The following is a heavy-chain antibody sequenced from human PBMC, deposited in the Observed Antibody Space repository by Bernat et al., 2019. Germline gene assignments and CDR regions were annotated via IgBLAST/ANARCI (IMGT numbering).Heavy chain of an antibody. J-gene: IGHJ6*02. D-gene: IGHD6-13*01. CDR3: ARGGGRAAAGTYGYYYGMDV. CDR1: GGTFSSYA. Sequence: QVQLVQSGAEVKKPGSSVKVSCKASGGTFSSYAISWVRQAPGQGLEWMGGIIPIFGTANYAQKFQGRVTITADKSTSTAYMELSSLRSEDMAVYYCARGGGRAAAGTYGYYYGMDVWGQGTTVTVSS. V-gene: IGHV1-69*06. CDR2: IIPIFGTA.